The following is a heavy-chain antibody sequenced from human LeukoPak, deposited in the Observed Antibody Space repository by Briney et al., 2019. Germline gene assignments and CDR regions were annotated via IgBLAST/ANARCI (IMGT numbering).Heavy chain of an antibody. CDR3: ARGFEYYYDSSGLDY. V-gene: IGHV4-59*11. D-gene: IGHD3-22*01. CDR2: IYYSGST. CDR1: GGSISSHY. J-gene: IGHJ4*02. Sequence: SETLSLTCTVSGGSISSHYWSWIRQPPGKGLEWIGYIYYSGSTNYNPSLKSRVTISVDTSKNQFSLKLSSVTAADTAVYYCARGFEYYYDSSGLDYWGQGTPVTVSS.